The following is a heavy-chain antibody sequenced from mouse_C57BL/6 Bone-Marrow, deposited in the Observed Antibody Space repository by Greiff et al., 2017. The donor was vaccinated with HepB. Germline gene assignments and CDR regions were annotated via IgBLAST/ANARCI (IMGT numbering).Heavy chain of an antibody. J-gene: IGHJ2*01. CDR1: GYTFTSYW. CDR2: IYPSDSET. Sequence: QVQLQQPGAELVRPGSSVKLSCKASGYTFTSYWMDWVKQRPGQGLEWIGNIYPSDSETHYNQKFKDKATLTVDKSSSTAYMQLSSLTSEDSAVYYCARHGSSPYYFDYWGQGTTLTVSS. V-gene: IGHV1-61*01. CDR3: ARHGSSPYYFDY. D-gene: IGHD1-1*01.